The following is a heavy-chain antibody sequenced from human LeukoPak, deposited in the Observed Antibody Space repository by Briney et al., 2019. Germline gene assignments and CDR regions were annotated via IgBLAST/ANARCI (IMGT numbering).Heavy chain of an antibody. CDR1: GGSFSGYY. Sequence: SETLSLTCAVYGGSFSGYYWSWIRQPPGKGLEWIGEINHSGSTNYNPSLKSRVTISVDTSKNQFSLKLSSVTAADTAVYYCARTQVVPAAKHPPYYYYCMDVWGKGTTVTVSS. D-gene: IGHD2-2*01. CDR2: INHSGST. J-gene: IGHJ6*03. CDR3: ARTQVVPAAKHPPYYYYCMDV. V-gene: IGHV4-34*01.